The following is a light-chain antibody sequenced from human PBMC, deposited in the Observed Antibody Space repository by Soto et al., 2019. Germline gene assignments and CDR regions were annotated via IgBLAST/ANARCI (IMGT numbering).Light chain of an antibody. Sequence: QSALTKPPSASGSPGQSVTISCTGTSSDVGGYNYVSWYQQHPGKAPKLMIYEVSKRPSGVPDRFSGSKSGNTASLTVSGLQAEDEADYYCSSYAGSLNLVFGGGTKLTVL. CDR1: SSDVGGYNY. CDR3: SSYAGSLNLV. J-gene: IGLJ2*01. CDR2: EVS. V-gene: IGLV2-8*01.